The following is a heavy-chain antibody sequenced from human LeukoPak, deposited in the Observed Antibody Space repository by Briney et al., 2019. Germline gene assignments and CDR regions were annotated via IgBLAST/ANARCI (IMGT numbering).Heavy chain of an antibody. Sequence: PSETLSLTCTVSGGSISSYYWSWIRQPPGKGLEWIGYIYYSGSTNYNPSLKSRVTISVDTSKNQFSLKLSSVTAADTAVYYCTSHYVYYMDVWGKGTTVTVSS. J-gene: IGHJ6*03. D-gene: IGHD3-10*02. CDR1: GGSISSYY. V-gene: IGHV4-59*01. CDR2: IYYSGST. CDR3: TSHYVYYMDV.